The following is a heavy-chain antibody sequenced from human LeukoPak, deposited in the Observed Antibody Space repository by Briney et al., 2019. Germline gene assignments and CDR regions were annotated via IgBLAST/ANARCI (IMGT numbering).Heavy chain of an antibody. D-gene: IGHD3-16*02. Sequence: SVKVSCKASGGTFSSYAISWVRQAPGQGLEWMGGIIPIFGTANYAQKFQGRVTITADKSTSTAYMELSSLSSEDTAVYYCARDLRHDDVWGTYHPFYWGQGTLVTVSS. CDR1: GGTFSSYA. V-gene: IGHV1-69*06. CDR2: IIPIFGTA. J-gene: IGHJ4*02. CDR3: ARDLRHDDVWGTYHPFY.